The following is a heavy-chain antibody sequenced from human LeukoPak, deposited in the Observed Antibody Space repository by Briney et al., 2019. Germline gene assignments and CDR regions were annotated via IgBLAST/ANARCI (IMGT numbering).Heavy chain of an antibody. D-gene: IGHD1-7*01. V-gene: IGHV3-20*04. CDR1: GFTFDDYG. CDR3: ARGWAPNWNYVVWY. J-gene: IGHJ4*02. Sequence: PGGSLRLSCAASGFTFDDYGMSWVRQPPGKGLEWVSGINWNGGSTRYADSVKGRFTISRDNAKNSLYLQMNSVRAEDTALYYCARGWAPNWNYVVWYWGQGTLVTVSS. CDR2: INWNGGST.